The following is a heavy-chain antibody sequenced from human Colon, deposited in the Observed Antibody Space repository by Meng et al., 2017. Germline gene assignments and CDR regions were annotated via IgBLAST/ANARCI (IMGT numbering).Heavy chain of an antibody. Sequence: SETLSLTCAISGDSVSSNTAVWNWIRQSPSRGLEWLGRTYYRSKWYNDYAVSLRSRITINPDTSKNQFSLQLNSVTPEDTAVYYCTRGLQFYRFEYWGQGTLVTVS. CDR2: TYYRSKWYN. D-gene: IGHD5-24*01. J-gene: IGHJ4*02. V-gene: IGHV6-1*01. CDR3: TRGLQFYRFEY. CDR1: GDSVSSNTAV.